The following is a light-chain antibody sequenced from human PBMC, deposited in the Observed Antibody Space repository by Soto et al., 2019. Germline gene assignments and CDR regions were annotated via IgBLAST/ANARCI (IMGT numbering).Light chain of an antibody. V-gene: IGLV2-14*01. CDR1: SSDVGGYNY. Sequence: QSALTQPASVSGSPGQSITISCTGTSSDVGGYNYVSWYQQHPGNAPKLMIYDVSNRPPGVSNRFSGSKSGNTASLTTSGLQAEDEADYYCSSYTSSSTYVVFGGGTKLTVL. CDR3: SSYTSSSTYVV. CDR2: DVS. J-gene: IGLJ2*01.